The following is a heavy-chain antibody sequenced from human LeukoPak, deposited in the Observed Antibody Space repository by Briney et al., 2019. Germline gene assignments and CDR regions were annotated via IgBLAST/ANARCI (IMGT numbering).Heavy chain of an antibody. CDR2: IYYSGST. J-gene: IGHJ4*02. V-gene: IGHV4-39*01. CDR1: GGSISSSSYY. D-gene: IGHD3-10*01. Sequence: PSETLSLTCTVSGGSISSSSYYWGWIRQPPGKGLEWIGSIYYSGSTYYNPSLKGRVTITVDTSKNQFSLKLNSVTAADTAVYYCAREGTSGSRGGLDYWGQGTLVTVSS. CDR3: AREGTSGSRGGLDY.